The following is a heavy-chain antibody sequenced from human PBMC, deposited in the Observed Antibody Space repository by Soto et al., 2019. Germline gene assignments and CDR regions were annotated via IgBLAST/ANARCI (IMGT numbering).Heavy chain of an antibody. Sequence: EVQLLESGGGLVQPGGSLRLSCAASGFTFSSYAMSCVRQAPGKGLEWVSAISGSGGSTYYADSVKGRFTISRDNSKNTLYLQMNSLRAEDTAVYYCAPMVYANYGMDVWGQGTTVTVSS. V-gene: IGHV3-23*01. CDR1: GFTFSSYA. D-gene: IGHD2-8*01. CDR3: APMVYANYGMDV. CDR2: ISGSGGST. J-gene: IGHJ6*02.